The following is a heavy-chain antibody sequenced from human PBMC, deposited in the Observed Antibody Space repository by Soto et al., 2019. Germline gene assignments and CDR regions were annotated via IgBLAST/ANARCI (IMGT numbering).Heavy chain of an antibody. CDR2: INHSGST. V-gene: IGHV4-34*01. D-gene: IGHD1-7*01. J-gene: IGHJ6*03. Sequence: IRQPPGKGLEWIGEINHSGSTNYNPSLKSRVTISVDTSKNQFSLKLSSVTAADTAVYYCARGKGYNWNYVHYYYYMDVWGKATTVTVAS. CDR3: ARGKGYNWNYVHYYYYMDV.